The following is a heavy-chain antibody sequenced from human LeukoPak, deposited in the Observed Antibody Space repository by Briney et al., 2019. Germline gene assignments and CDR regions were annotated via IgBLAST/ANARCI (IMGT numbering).Heavy chain of an antibody. Sequence: SETLSLTGTVPGSSISSYDWDGIGQPPGKGLEWIGYIYYSGSTNYNPSLKSRVTISVDTSKNHFSLKLSSVTAADTAVYYCARHAAVDASSGCSTLWWFDSWGQGTLVTVSS. J-gene: IGHJ5*01. CDR2: IYYSGST. V-gene: IGHV4-59*08. D-gene: IGHD6-19*01. CDR1: GSSISSYD. CDR3: ARHAAVDASSGCSTLWWFDS.